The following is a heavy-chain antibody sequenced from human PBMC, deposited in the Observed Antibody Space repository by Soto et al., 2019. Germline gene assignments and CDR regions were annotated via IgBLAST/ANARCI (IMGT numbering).Heavy chain of an antibody. CDR3: TTDDPINKY. J-gene: IGHJ4*02. Sequence: EVQLVESGGGLLKSGESLRLSCVASGFTFSNAWMSWVRQAPGKGLEWVGRVKSKTDGGTTDYAAPVKGRFNISRDDSKNMLYLQMSSLKTEDTAVYYCTTDDPINKYWGQGTLVTVSS. CDR1: GFTFSNAW. V-gene: IGHV3-15*01. CDR2: VKSKTDGGTT.